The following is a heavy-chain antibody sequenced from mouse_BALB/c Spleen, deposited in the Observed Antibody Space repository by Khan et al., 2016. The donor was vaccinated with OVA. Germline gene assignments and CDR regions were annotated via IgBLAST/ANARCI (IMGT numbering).Heavy chain of an antibody. CDR3: TRSGGYYGSYFDY. D-gene: IGHD1-1*01. V-gene: IGHV1S137*01. CDR2: ISNFNGNT. Sequence: QVQLQQSGPEVVRPGVSVKISCKGSGYTFTDYAIHWVKQSHAKSLEWIGVISNFNGNTNYNQKFKGKATMTVDQSSSTAYLELASLTSAASAIYYWTRSGGYYGSYFDYWGQGTTLTVSS. J-gene: IGHJ2*01. CDR1: GYTFTDYA.